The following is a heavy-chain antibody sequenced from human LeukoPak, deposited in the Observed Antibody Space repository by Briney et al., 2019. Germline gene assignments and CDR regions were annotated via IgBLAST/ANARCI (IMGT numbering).Heavy chain of an antibody. Sequence: ASVKVSCKASGGTFSSYAISWVRQAPGQGLEWMGGIIPIFGTANYAQKFQGRVTITTDESTSTAYMELSSLRSEDTAVYYCARSGFNWFDPWGQGTLVTVSS. CDR1: GGTFSSYA. V-gene: IGHV1-69*05. CDR2: IIPIFGTA. J-gene: IGHJ5*02. CDR3: ARSGFNWFDP.